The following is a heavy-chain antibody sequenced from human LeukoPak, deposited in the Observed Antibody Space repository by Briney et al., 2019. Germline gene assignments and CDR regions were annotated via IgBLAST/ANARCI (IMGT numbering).Heavy chain of an antibody. J-gene: IGHJ3*02. Sequence: PSETLSLTCTVSGGSIGSYYWSWIRQPPGRGLEWIGYIYYSGGTTYSPSLQSRVTMSVDTSKNQFSLKLRSVAAADTAVYYCARDQEGYGIDIWGQGTMVTVSS. CDR1: GGSIGSYY. V-gene: IGHV4-59*01. CDR2: IYYSGGT. D-gene: IGHD5-18*01. CDR3: ARDQEGYGIDI.